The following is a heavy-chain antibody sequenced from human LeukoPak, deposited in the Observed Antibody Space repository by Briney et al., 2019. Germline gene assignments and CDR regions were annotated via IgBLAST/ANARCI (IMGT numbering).Heavy chain of an antibody. V-gene: IGHV4-4*09. D-gene: IGHD5-24*01. CDR1: GGSISSYY. CDR3: ARHAGDGYNPFDY. CDR2: IYTSGST. Sequence: PSETLSLTCTVSGGSISSYYWSWIRQPPAKGLEWTGYIYTSGSTNYNPSLTSRVTISVDTSKNQFSLKLSSVTAADTAVYYCARHAGDGYNPFDYWGQGTLVTVSS. J-gene: IGHJ4*02.